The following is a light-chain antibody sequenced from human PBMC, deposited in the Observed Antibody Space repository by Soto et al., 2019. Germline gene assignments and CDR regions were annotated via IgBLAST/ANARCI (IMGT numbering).Light chain of an antibody. CDR3: QQSYTST. CDR2: GAS. V-gene: IGKV1-39*01. Sequence: DIQMTQSPSSRSASVGDRVTITCRASQSIIRYLNWYQQKPGKAPKLLIYGASSLQSGVPSRFSGSASGTDFTLTISSLQPEDFATYYCQQSYTSTFGQGTKVDIK. J-gene: IGKJ1*01. CDR1: QSIIRY.